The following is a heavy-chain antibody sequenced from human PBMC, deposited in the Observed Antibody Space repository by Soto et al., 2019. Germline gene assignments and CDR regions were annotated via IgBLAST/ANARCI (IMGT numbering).Heavy chain of an antibody. J-gene: IGHJ4*02. CDR3: AKGKTSGWYYFDY. CDR1: GFTLSNFA. CDR2: ISASGRDI. Sequence: PGGSLRLSCGASGFTLSNFAMSWVRQAPGRGLEWVSGISASGRDIHYADSVKDRFTVSRDNSKNTLYLQMNSLRAEDTAIYYCAKGKTSGWYYFDYWGQGALVTVSS. D-gene: IGHD6-19*01. V-gene: IGHV3-23*01.